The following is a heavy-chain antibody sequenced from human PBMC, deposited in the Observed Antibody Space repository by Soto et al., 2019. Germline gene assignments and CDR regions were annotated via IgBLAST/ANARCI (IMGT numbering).Heavy chain of an antibody. J-gene: IGHJ4*02. CDR1: GFTFSNYA. CDR2: IWYDGSNK. Sequence: QVQLVESGGGVVQPGRSLRLSCAASGFTFSNYAMHWVRQAPGKGLEWVAVIWYDGSNKYYADSVKGRFTISRDNSKNTLYLQMNSLKAEDTAVYYCAKAGGDFWSGSLYYFDNWGQGTLVTVSS. D-gene: IGHD3-3*01. CDR3: AKAGGDFWSGSLYYFDN. V-gene: IGHV3-33*06.